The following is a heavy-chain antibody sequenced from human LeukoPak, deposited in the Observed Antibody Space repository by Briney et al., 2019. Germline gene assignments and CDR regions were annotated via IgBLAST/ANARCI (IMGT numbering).Heavy chain of an antibody. J-gene: IGHJ4*02. CDR3: ANSIDFDYGDYYFDY. Sequence: SETLSLTCTVSGGSISSFYWSWIRQPPGKGLEWIGYISYSGNTNYNPSLKSRVTISLDTAKNQFSLKLSSVTAADTAVYYCANSIDFDYGDYYFDYWGQGALVTISS. V-gene: IGHV4-59*08. CDR1: GGSISSFY. CDR2: ISYSGNT. D-gene: IGHD4-17*01.